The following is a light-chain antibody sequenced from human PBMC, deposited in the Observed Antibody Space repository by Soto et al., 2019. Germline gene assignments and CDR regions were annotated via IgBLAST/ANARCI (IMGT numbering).Light chain of an antibody. Sequence: DLQMTQSPSSLSASVGGRVTITCRARQSISTYLNWYQPKEGLAPNVLIYAASSLQSGVPSRFSATESGTDCTLTVGSLQPEDGATYDCQQTYCTPPTFGLGTKVDNK. CDR3: QQTYCTPPT. CDR2: AAS. V-gene: IGKV1-39*01. J-gene: IGKJ1*01. CDR1: QSISTY.